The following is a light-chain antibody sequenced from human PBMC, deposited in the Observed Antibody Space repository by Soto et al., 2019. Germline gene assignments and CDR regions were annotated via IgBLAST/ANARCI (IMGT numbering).Light chain of an antibody. CDR1: QSVSSY. V-gene: IGKV3-11*01. J-gene: IGKJ2*01. CDR3: QQRSNWPPYT. CDR2: DAS. Sequence: EIVLTQSPATLSLSPGERATLSCRASQSVSSYLAWYQQKPGQAPRLLIYDASNRATGIPARFSGSGSGTDFTLTISSLEPEDFAVYYCQQRSNWPPYTFSQGTKLDIK.